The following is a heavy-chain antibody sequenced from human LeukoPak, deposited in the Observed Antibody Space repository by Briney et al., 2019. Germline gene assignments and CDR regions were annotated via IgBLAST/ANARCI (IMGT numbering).Heavy chain of an antibody. CDR3: VRDRELFY. Sequence: PSETLSLTCTVSGGSISIYYWSWIRQPPGKGLEWPGYVYNSGSTDYNPSLKSRVTISADTSKNQFSLKLSSVTAADTAVYYCVRDRELFYWGQGTLVTVSS. D-gene: IGHD1-7*01. CDR1: GGSISIYY. J-gene: IGHJ4*02. CDR2: VYNSGST. V-gene: IGHV4-59*01.